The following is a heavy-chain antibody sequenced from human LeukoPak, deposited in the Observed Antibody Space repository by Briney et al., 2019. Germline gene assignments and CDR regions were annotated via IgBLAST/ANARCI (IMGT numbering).Heavy chain of an antibody. D-gene: IGHD4-17*01. Sequence: SETLSLTCTVSGDSITTYYWSWIRQPPGQGLGWIGHIYYSGSTNYNPSLKSRVTISVDTSKNQFSLKLTSVTAADTAVYYCARDGVKTVTGRWGWFDPWGQGTLVTVSS. CDR2: IYYSGST. V-gene: IGHV4-59*01. J-gene: IGHJ5*02. CDR1: GDSITTYY. CDR3: ARDGVKTVTGRWGWFDP.